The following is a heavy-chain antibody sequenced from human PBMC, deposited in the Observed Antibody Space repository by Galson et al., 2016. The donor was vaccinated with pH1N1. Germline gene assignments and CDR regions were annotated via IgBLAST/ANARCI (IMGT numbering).Heavy chain of an antibody. CDR1: GFTFSSYA. CDR2: ISGSGDST. V-gene: IGHV3-23*01. J-gene: IGHJ4*02. CDR3: AKGDGGSCYSVVDY. D-gene: IGHD2-15*01. Sequence: SLRLSCAASGFTFSSYAMSWVRQAPGKGLEWVSGISGSGDSTFYANSVEGRFTISRDSSKSTLYLQMNSLRAEDTAAYYCAKGDGGSCYSVVDYWGQGTLVTVSS.